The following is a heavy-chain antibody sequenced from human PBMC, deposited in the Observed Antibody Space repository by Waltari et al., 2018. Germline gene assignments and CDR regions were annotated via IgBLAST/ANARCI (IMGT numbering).Heavy chain of an antibody. D-gene: IGHD6-13*01. J-gene: IGHJ4*02. Sequence: QVQLQQWGAGLLKPSETLSLTCAVYGGSFSGSYWSWIRQPPGKGLEWIGEINHSGSTNYNPSLKSRVTISVDTSKNQFSLKLSSVTAADTAVYYCARRLYSSSWYLFDYWGQGTLVTVSS. CDR1: GGSFSGSY. CDR3: ARRLYSSSWYLFDY. V-gene: IGHV4-34*01. CDR2: INHSGST.